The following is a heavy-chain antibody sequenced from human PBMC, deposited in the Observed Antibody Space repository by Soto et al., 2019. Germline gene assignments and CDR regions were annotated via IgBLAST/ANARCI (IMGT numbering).Heavy chain of an antibody. CDR3: ARDPSGKYYYYYGIDV. CDR2: ISYDGSNK. Sequence: GGSLRLSCAASGFTFSSYAMHWVRQAPGKGLEWVAVISYDGSNKYYADSVKGRFTISRDNSKNTLYLQMNSLRAEDTAVYYCARDPSGKYYYYYGIDVWGQGTTVTVSS. V-gene: IGHV3-30-3*01. CDR1: GFTFSSYA. J-gene: IGHJ6*02.